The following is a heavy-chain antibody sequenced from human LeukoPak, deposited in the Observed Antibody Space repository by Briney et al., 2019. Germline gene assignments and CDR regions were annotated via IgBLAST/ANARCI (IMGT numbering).Heavy chain of an antibody. Sequence: ASVKVSCKASGYTFTSYAMHLERHAPGQRLEWMGWINAGNGNTKYSQKFQGRVTITRDTSASTAYMELSSLRSEDTAVYYCARSGWYADLPFWGQGTLVTVSS. J-gene: IGHJ4*02. CDR1: GYTFTSYA. CDR2: INAGNGNT. V-gene: IGHV1-3*01. CDR3: ARSGWYADLPF. D-gene: IGHD6-19*01.